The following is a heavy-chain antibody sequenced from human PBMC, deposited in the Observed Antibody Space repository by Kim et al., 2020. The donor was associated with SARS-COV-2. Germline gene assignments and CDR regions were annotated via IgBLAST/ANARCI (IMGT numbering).Heavy chain of an antibody. CDR3: TKDPRLADF. Sequence: GGSLRLSCVASGFTFSDTYMTWIRQAPGKGLECLSYISRSGGDIQYADSVKGRFTISRDNAKKSLYLQMNSLTVEDTAVYYCTKDPRLADFWGEGTLVTV. CDR2: ISRSGGDI. D-gene: IGHD3-3*02. V-gene: IGHV3-11*01. J-gene: IGHJ4*02. CDR1: GFTFSDTY.